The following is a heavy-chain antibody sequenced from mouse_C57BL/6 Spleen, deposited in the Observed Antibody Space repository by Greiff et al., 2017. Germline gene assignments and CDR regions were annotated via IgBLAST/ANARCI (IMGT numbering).Heavy chain of an antibody. CDR1: GYTFTDYY. Sequence: EVQLQQSGPELVKPGASVKISCKASGYTFTDYYMNWVKQSHGNSLEWLGDINPNNGGTSYNQKFKGKATFTVDKSSSTAYMELRSLPSEDSAFYYCAGGYETWFAYWGQGTLVTVSA. J-gene: IGHJ3*01. CDR2: INPNNGGT. V-gene: IGHV1-26*01. CDR3: AGGYETWFAY. D-gene: IGHD2-2*01.